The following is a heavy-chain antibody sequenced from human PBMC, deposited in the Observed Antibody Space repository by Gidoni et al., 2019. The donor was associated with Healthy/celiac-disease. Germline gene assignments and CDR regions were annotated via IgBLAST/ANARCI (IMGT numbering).Heavy chain of an antibody. V-gene: IGHV4-59*01. CDR2: IYYSGST. CDR1: GGSISMYY. J-gene: IGHJ4*02. D-gene: IGHD3-22*01. CDR3: ASEYYYDSSGFSC. Sequence: QVQLQESGPGLVKPSETLSLTCTVSGGSISMYYWSWIRQPPGKGLEWIGYIYYSGSTNYNPSLKSRVTISVDTSKNQFSLKLSSVTAADTAVYYCASEYYYDSSGFSCWGQGTLVTVSS.